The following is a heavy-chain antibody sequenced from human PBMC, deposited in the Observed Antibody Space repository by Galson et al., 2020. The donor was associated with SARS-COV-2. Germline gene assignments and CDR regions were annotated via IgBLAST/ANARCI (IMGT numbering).Heavy chain of an antibody. CDR2: IYYSGST. D-gene: IGHD3-3*01. Sequence: SETLSLTCTVSGGSISSYYWSWIRQPPGKGLEWIGYIYYSGSTNYNPSLKSRVTISVDTSKNQFSLKLSSVTAADTAVYYCARDDDFWSGYYTLWGQGTLVTVSS. CDR1: GGSISSYY. V-gene: IGHV4-59*01. CDR3: ARDDDFWSGYYTL. J-gene: IGHJ4*02.